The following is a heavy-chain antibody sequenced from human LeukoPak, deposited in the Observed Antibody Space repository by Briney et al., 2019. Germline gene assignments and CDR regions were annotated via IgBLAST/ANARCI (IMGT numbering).Heavy chain of an antibody. D-gene: IGHD3-3*01. V-gene: IGHV4-59*01. Sequence: SETLSLTCTVSGGSISSYYWSWIRQPPGKGLEWIGYIYYSGSTNYNPSLKSRVTISVDTSKNQFSLKLGSVTAADTAVYYCARGLCTGSFCTIFGVVIGDAFDIWGQGTMVTVSS. CDR1: GGSISSYY. J-gene: IGHJ3*02. CDR2: IYYSGST. CDR3: ARGLCTGSFCTIFGVVIGDAFDI.